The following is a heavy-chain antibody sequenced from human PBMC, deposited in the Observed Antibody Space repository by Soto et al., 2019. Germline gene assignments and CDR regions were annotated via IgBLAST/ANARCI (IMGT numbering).Heavy chain of an antibody. D-gene: IGHD3-3*01. Sequence: QVQLVQSGPEVKKPGASVKVSCKASGYTFNTYGFTWVRQAPGQGLEWMGWIGARNGDTNYVQNFRGRVTMTVDTSTTTSYMELRSLTSDDTAVYFCARDWRGAEGFDPWGQGTLVTVSS. CDR2: IGARNGDT. V-gene: IGHV1-18*01. CDR1: GYTFNTYG. J-gene: IGHJ5*02. CDR3: ARDWRGAEGFDP.